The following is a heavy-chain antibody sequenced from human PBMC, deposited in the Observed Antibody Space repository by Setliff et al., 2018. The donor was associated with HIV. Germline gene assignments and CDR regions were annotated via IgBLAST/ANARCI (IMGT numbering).Heavy chain of an antibody. D-gene: IGHD3-3*01. V-gene: IGHV1-69*13. J-gene: IGHJ4*02. CDR3: ATRPRDDFWSGFDY. CDR1: GVTFSSSA. CDR2: IIPILGPA. Sequence: ASVKVSCKVSGVTFSSSAISWVRQAPGQGLEWMGGIIPILGPANYAQKFQGRVTITADESLSTAFMELSSLRSEDTAIYYCATRPRDDFWSGFDYWGRGTLVTVSS.